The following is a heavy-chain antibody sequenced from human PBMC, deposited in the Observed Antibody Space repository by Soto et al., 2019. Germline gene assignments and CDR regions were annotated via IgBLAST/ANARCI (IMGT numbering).Heavy chain of an antibody. CDR1: GGSIGCGGYS. D-gene: IGHD3-10*01. V-gene: IGHV4-30-2*01. CDR2: IYHSGST. Sequence: PSETLSLTCAVSGGSIGCGGYSWSWIRQPPGKGLEWIGYIYHSGSTYYNPSLKSRVTISVDRSKNQFSLKLSSVTAADTAVYYCAGGSGSYYDAFDIWGQGTMVTVSS. J-gene: IGHJ3*02. CDR3: AGGSGSYYDAFDI.